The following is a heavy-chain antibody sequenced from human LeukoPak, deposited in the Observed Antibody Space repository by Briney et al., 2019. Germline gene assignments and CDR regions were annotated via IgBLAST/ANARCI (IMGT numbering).Heavy chain of an antibody. CDR3: ASLYYDILTGYEGGFDY. Sequence: GGSLRLSCAASGFTFSSYEMSWVRQAPGKGLEWVSYISSSGSTIYYADSVKGRFTISRDNAKNSLYLQMNSLRAEDTAVYYCASLYYDILTGYEGGFDYWGQGTLVTVSS. J-gene: IGHJ4*02. D-gene: IGHD3-9*01. CDR1: GFTFSSYE. CDR2: ISSSGSTI. V-gene: IGHV3-48*03.